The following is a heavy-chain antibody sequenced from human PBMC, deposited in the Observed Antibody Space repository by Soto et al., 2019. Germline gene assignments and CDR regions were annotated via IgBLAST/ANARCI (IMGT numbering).Heavy chain of an antibody. CDR3: AKDIQRKGIAVAGRGGFDY. CDR2: ISYDGSNK. Sequence: VGSLRLSVAASGFTFSRYGMHWVRQAPGKGLEWVAVISYDGSNKYYADSVKGRFTISRDNSKNTLYLQMNSLRAEDTAVYYCAKDIQRKGIAVAGRGGFDYWSQGTLVTVSS. D-gene: IGHD6-19*01. J-gene: IGHJ4*02. V-gene: IGHV3-30*18. CDR1: GFTFSRYG.